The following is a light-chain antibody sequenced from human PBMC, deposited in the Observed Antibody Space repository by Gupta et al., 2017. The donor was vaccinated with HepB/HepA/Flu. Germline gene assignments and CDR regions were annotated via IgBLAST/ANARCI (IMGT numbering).Light chain of an antibody. J-gene: IGLJ3*02. CDR3: AAWDDSLNGPV. CDR1: SSNIGSNT. V-gene: IGLV1-44*01. Sequence: QSVLPQPPSASGTPGQRVTISCSGSSSNIGSNTVNWYQQLPGTAPKLLIYSNNQRPSGVPDRFSGSKSGTSASLAISGLQSEDEADYYWAAWDDSLNGPVFGGGTKLTVL. CDR2: SNN.